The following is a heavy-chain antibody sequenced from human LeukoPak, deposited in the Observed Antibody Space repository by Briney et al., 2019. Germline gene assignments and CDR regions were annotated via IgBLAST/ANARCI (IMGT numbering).Heavy chain of an antibody. Sequence: ASVKVSYKASGGTFSSYAISWVRQAPGQGLEWMGGIIPIFGTANYAQKFQGRVTITADESTSTAYMELSSLRSEDTAVYYCAREVLRANAFDIWGQGTMVTVSS. CDR3: AREVLRANAFDI. J-gene: IGHJ3*02. CDR2: IIPIFGTA. CDR1: GGTFSSYA. D-gene: IGHD4-17*01. V-gene: IGHV1-69*13.